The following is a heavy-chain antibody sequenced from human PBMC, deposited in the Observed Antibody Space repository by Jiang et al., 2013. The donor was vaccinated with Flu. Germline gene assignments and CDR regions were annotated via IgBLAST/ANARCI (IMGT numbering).Heavy chain of an antibody. Sequence: SGAEVKKPGSSVKVSCKASGGTFSSYAISWVRQAPGQGLEWMGGIIPIFGTANYAQKFQGRVTITADESTSTAYMELSSLRSEDTAVYYCATSYGDYADRYWYFDLWGRGTLVTVSS. D-gene: IGHD4-17*01. CDR3: ATSYGDYADRYWYFDL. CDR2: IIPIFGTA. CDR1: GGTFSSYA. V-gene: IGHV1-69*01. J-gene: IGHJ2*01.